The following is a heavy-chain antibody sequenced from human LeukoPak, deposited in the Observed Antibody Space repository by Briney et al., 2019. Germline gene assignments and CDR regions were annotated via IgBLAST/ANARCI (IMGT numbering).Heavy chain of an antibody. J-gene: IGHJ3*02. CDR2: IYYSGIT. Sequence: SETLSLTCAVYGGSFSGYYWGWIRQPPGKGLEWIGSIYYSGITYYKPSLKSRVTISVDTSKNQFSLKLSSVTAADTAVYYCARDVLLDYYDSSGAIDAFDIWGQGTMVTVSS. CDR1: GGSFSGYY. D-gene: IGHD3-22*01. V-gene: IGHV4-34*01. CDR3: ARDVLLDYYDSSGAIDAFDI.